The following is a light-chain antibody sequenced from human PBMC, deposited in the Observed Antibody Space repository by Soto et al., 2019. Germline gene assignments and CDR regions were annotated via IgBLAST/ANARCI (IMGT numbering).Light chain of an antibody. V-gene: IGLV2-14*01. J-gene: IGLJ2*01. Sequence: QSALTQPASVSGSPGQSITISCTGTSSDVGCYNYVSWYQQHPGKAPKLMIYDVSNRPSGVSNRFSGSKSGNTASLTISGLQAEDEADYYCSSYTSSSLVFGGGTKVTVL. CDR1: SSDVGCYNY. CDR2: DVS. CDR3: SSYTSSSLV.